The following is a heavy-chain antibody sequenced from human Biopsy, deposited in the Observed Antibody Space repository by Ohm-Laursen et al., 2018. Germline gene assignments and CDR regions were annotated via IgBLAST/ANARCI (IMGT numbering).Heavy chain of an antibody. CDR3: TKERRGWYSER. Sequence: SLRLSCAASGFTFSDYAMHWVRQAPGKGLEWVGIITHDGSKTYYADSVEGRFTISRDQFKSTVYLQLNSLRTEDTAIYYCTKERRGWYSERWGQGTLVTVSS. D-gene: IGHD6-19*01. J-gene: IGHJ4*02. CDR2: ITHDGSKT. CDR1: GFTFSDYA. V-gene: IGHV3-30*18.